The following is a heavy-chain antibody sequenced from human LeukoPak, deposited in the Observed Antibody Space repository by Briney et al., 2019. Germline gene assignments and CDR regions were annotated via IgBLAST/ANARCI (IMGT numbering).Heavy chain of an antibody. J-gene: IGHJ6*03. V-gene: IGHV3-33*06. CDR1: GFTFSSYG. CDR2: IWYDGSNK. D-gene: IGHD4-11*01. Sequence: PGRSLRLSCAASGFTFSSYGMHWVRQAPGKGLEWVAVIWYDGSNKYYADSVKGRFIISRDNSKNTLYLQMNSLRAEDTAVYYCAKDSSMTTEPYYYMDVWGKGTTVTVSS. CDR3: AKDSSMTTEPYYYMDV.